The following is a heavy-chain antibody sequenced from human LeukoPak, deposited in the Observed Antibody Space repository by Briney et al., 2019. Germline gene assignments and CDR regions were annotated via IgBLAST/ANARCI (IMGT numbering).Heavy chain of an antibody. D-gene: IGHD2-15*01. CDR2: IYYSGST. J-gene: IGHJ5*02. CDR1: GGSISSGDYY. CDR3: ARAQSAATHYFRYNWFDP. Sequence: SQTLSLTCTVSGGSISSGDYYWSWIRQPPGKGLEWIGYIYYSGSTYYNPSLKSRVTISVDTSKNQFSLKLSSVTAADTAVYYCARAQSAATHYFRYNWFDPWGQGTLVTVSS. V-gene: IGHV4-30-4*08.